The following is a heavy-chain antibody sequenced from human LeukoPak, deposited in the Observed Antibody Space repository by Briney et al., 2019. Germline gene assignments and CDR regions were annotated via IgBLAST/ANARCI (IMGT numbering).Heavy chain of an antibody. J-gene: IGHJ6*02. CDR2: IYYSGST. D-gene: IGHD1-26*01. CDR3: AGAYSGSYYYYYYYGMDV. V-gene: IGHV4-59*08. Sequence: PSETLSLTCTVSGGSISSYYWSWIRQPPGKGLEWIGYIYYSGSTNYNPSLKSRVTISVDTSKNRFSLKLSSVTAADTAVYYCAGAYSGSYYYYYYYGMDVWGQGTTVTVSS. CDR1: GGSISSYY.